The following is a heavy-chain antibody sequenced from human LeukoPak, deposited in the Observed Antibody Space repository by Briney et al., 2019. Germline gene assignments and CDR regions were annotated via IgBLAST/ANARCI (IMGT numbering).Heavy chain of an antibody. CDR2: IWYDGSNK. J-gene: IGHJ6*02. Sequence: PGGSLRLSCAASGFTFSSYGMHWVRQAPGKGLEWVAVIWYDGSNKYYADSVKGRFTISRDNSKNTLYLQMNSLRAEDTAVYYCARNQYSSSWYGSYYYYYGIDVWGQGTTVTVSS. CDR1: GFTFSSYG. D-gene: IGHD6-13*01. CDR3: ARNQYSSSWYGSYYYYYGIDV. V-gene: IGHV3-33*01.